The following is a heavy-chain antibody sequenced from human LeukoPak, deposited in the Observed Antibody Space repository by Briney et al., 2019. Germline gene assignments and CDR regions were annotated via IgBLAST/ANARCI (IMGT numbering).Heavy chain of an antibody. J-gene: IGHJ4*02. D-gene: IGHD5-18*01. CDR3: ARDQRGFSYSKYYFDY. CDR2: IWYDGTNK. CDR1: GFSFSSYG. Sequence: GRSLRLSCAASGFSFSSYGMHWVRQAPGKGLEWVAVIWYDGTNKYYADSVKGRFTISRDNSKNTLYLQMNSLRAEDTAVYYSARDQRGFSYSKYYFDYWGQGTLVTVSS. V-gene: IGHV3-33*01.